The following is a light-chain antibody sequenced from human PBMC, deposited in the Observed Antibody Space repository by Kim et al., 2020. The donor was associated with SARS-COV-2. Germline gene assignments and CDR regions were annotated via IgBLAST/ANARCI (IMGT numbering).Light chain of an antibody. V-gene: IGLV1-47*01. CDR3: ATWDDSLRGV. CDR2: TNN. J-gene: IGLJ2*01. CDR1: SSNIGVNH. Sequence: QSVLTQPPSASGTPGQRVTISCSGGSSNIGVNHVYWYQQLPGTAPKLLIYTNNQRPSGVPDRFSGSKSGTSASLAISGLRFEDEADYYCATWDDSLRGVFGGGTQLTVL.